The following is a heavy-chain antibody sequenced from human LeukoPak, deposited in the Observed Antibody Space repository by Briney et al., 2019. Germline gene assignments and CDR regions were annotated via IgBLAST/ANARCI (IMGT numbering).Heavy chain of an antibody. D-gene: IGHD3-22*01. J-gene: IGHJ4*02. Sequence: GGSLRLSCAASGFTFSSYGMHWVRQAPGKGLEWVAFIRYDGSNKYYADSVKGRFTISRDNSKNTLYLQMNSLRAEDTAVYYCAKVFLQYYYDSSGYCDYWGQGTLVTVSS. V-gene: IGHV3-30*02. CDR3: AKVFLQYYYDSSGYCDY. CDR1: GFTFSSYG. CDR2: IRYDGSNK.